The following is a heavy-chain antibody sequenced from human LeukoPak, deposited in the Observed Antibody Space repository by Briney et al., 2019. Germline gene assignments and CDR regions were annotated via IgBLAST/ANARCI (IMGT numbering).Heavy chain of an antibody. D-gene: IGHD6-19*01. CDR3: AKGIYSSGWSYFDY. J-gene: IGHJ4*01. Sequence: GGSLRLSGAASGFTFSNSAMSWVRQAPGKGLEWVSTLSGSGITTYYADSVKGRFTISRDNSKNTLYLQMNSLIAEDTAVYYCAKGIYSSGWSYFDYWGHGTLVTVSS. CDR1: GFTFSNSA. CDR2: LSGSGITT. V-gene: IGHV3-23*01.